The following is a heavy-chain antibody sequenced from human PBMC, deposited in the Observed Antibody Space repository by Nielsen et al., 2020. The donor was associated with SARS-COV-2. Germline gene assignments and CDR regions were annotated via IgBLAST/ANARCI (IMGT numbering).Heavy chain of an antibody. V-gene: IGHV1-3*01. D-gene: IGHD1-26*01. Sequence: CKASGYTFTSYAMHWVRQAPGQRLEWMGWINAGNGNTKYSQKFQGRVTITRDTSARTAYMELSSLRSEDTAVYYCARQSGSYLHYFDYWCQGTLVTVSS. CDR3: ARQSGSYLHYFDY. CDR2: INAGNGNT. J-gene: IGHJ4*02. CDR1: GYTFTSYA.